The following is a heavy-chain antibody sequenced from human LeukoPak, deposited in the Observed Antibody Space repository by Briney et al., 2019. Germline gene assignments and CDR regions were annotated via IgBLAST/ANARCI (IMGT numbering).Heavy chain of an antibody. CDR2: ISGSGGST. Sequence: PGGSLRLSCAASGFTFDDYEMSWVRQAPGKGLEWVSVISGSGGSTNYAASVKGRFTMSRDNSQSTLYLQMNSLRVEDTAVYYCAKASEVGRGYFDYWGQGTLVTVSS. V-gene: IGHV3-23*01. D-gene: IGHD1-26*01. CDR1: GFTFDDYE. CDR3: AKASEVGRGYFDY. J-gene: IGHJ4*02.